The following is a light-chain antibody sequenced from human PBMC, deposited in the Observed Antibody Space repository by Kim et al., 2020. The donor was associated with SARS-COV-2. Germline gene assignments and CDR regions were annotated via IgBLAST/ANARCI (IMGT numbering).Light chain of an antibody. CDR3: QQYDNWPLT. J-gene: IGKJ4*01. Sequence: VSPGKRSPRSCRVRQSVSSNLAWYQQKPGQTPRLLMFGASTRATGIPVRFSGSGSGTEFTLTISCLQSEDLVVYYCQQYDNWPLTFGGGTKVDIK. CDR1: QSVSSN. CDR2: GAS. V-gene: IGKV3-15*01.